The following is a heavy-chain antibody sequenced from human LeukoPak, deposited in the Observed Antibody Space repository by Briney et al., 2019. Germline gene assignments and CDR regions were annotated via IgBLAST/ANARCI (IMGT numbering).Heavy chain of an antibody. CDR2: IYYSGST. Sequence: SETLSLTCTVSGGPISSYYWSWIRQPPGKGLEWIGYIYYSGSTNYNPSLMSRVTISVETSKNQFSLKLSSVTAADTAVYYCARGSQSLGYCSGGSCRAKIFDYWGQGTLVTVSS. V-gene: IGHV4-59*01. J-gene: IGHJ4*02. D-gene: IGHD2-15*01. CDR1: GGPISSYY. CDR3: ARGSQSLGYCSGGSCRAKIFDY.